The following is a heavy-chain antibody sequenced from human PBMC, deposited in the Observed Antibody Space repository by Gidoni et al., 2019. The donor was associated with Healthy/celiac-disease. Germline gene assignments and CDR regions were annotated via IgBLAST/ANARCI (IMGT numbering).Heavy chain of an antibody. CDR2: INHSGST. CDR1: GGSFSGYY. Sequence: QVQLQQWGAGLLKPSETRSLTCAVYGGSFSGYYWSWIRQPPGKGLEWIGEINHSGSTNYNPSLKSRVTISVDTSKNQFSLKLSSVTAADPAVYYCARGPVAGTIDYWGQGTLVTVSS. D-gene: IGHD6-19*01. V-gene: IGHV4-34*01. CDR3: ARGPVAGTIDY. J-gene: IGHJ4*02.